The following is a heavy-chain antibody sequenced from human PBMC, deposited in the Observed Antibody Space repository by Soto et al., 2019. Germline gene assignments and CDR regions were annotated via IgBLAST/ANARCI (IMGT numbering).Heavy chain of an antibody. V-gene: IGHV1-69*01. Sequence: QVQVVQSGVEVRRPGSSVKVSCKASGDTFKKCVISWVRQAPGQGLAWMGGIIPLFGTTDFAQRFQGRLTITTDESTTPAYMELSRLRSEDTATYYCAAELGFGKLSVVWGQGTTVIVSS. CDR1: GDTFKKCV. J-gene: IGHJ6*02. D-gene: IGHD3-10*01. CDR3: AAELGFGKLSVV. CDR2: IIPLFGTT.